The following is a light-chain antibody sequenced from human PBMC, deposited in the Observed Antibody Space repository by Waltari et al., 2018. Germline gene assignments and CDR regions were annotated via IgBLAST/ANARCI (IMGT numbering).Light chain of an antibody. CDR3: QTWGSGIMK. J-gene: IGLJ2*01. Sequence: QLVLTQPPSVSASLGASVTLTCTLSSGHSKNAIAWHQQQPEKGPRFLMKVTGDGRQIKGDGIPYRFSGSSSGNERSLTIFGLHSEDEADYYCQTWGSGIMKFGGGTKVTVL. V-gene: IGLV4-69*01. CDR1: SGHSKNA. CDR2: VTGDGRQ.